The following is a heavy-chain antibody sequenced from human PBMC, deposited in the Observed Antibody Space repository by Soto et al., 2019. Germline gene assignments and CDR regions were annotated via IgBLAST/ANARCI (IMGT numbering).Heavy chain of an antibody. CDR1: GSRFSNYV. J-gene: IGHJ4*02. Sequence: QVQLVQSGAEVKTPGSSLKVSCKVSGSRFSNYVISWVRQAPGHGLEWLGRIIPIFNSTKYAQNFQGRVTITADKSTSTAALELSSLRSDDTAVYYCAREGRGKKAGYNGLVSLGYWGQGNLVTVSS. V-gene: IGHV1-69*06. CDR3: AREGRGKKAGYNGLVSLGY. CDR2: IIPIFNST. D-gene: IGHD2-2*02.